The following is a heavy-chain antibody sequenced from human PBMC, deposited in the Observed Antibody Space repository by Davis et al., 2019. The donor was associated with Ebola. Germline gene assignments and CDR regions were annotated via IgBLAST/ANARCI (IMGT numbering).Heavy chain of an antibody. D-gene: IGHD3-3*01. CDR3: AREVPIFGVVITHGSSFDY. CDR2: IHWNGGST. CDR1: GFTFDDHG. Sequence: PGGSLRLSCAASGFTFDDHGMSWVRQAPGKGLEWVSGIHWNGGSTGYADSVKGRFTISRDNAKNSLYLQMNSLRAEDTALYYCAREVPIFGVVITHGSSFDYWGQGTLVTVAS. V-gene: IGHV3-20*04. J-gene: IGHJ4*02.